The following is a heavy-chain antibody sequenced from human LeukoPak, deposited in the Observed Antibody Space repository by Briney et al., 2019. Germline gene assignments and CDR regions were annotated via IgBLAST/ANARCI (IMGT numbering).Heavy chain of an antibody. CDR1: GYTFTGYY. CDR3: ARGRIGSGSYYTFYYYYYMDV. J-gene: IGHJ6*03. D-gene: IGHD3-10*01. Sequence: ASVKVSCKASGYTFTGYYMHWVRQAPGQGLEWMGWINPNSGGTNYAQKFQGRVTMTRNTSISTAYMELSSLRSEDTAVYYCARGRIGSGSYYTFYYYYYMDVWGKGTTVTVSS. CDR2: INPNSGGT. V-gene: IGHV1-2*02.